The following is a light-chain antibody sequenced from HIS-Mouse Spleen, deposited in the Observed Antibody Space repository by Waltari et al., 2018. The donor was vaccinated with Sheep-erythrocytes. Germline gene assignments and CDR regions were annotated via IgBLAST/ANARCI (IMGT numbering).Light chain of an antibody. CDR2: EVS. CDR1: SRDVGVYTY. V-gene: IGLV2-8*01. J-gene: IGLJ3*02. CDR3: SSYAGSNNWV. Sequence: QPALTQPPSASGSPGQSVTISCTGTSRDVGVYTYVSWYQQHPGKAPKLMIYEVSKRPSGVPDRFSGSKSGNTASLTVSGLQAEDEADYYCSSYAGSNNWVFGGGTKLTVL.